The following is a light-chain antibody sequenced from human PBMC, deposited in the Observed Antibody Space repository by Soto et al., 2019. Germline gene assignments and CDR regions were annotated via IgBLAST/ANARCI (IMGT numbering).Light chain of an antibody. CDR3: QQYGSSPQT. Sequence: IVLTQSPGTLSLSPWKRATLSCRASQSISSSYLAWYQQKPGQAPRLLIYGASSRATGIPDRFSGSGSGTDFTLTISRLEPEDFAVYYCQQYGSSPQTFGQGTKVDIK. V-gene: IGKV3-20*01. CDR1: QSISSSY. J-gene: IGKJ1*01. CDR2: GAS.